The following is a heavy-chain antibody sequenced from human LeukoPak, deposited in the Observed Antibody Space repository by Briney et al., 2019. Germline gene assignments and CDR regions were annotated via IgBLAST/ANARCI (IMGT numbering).Heavy chain of an antibody. CDR2: ISYDGSNE. Sequence: PGGSLRLSCAASGFTFSTYTMHWVRQAPGQGLEWVAIISYDGSNEKYAVSVKGRFTISRDNSKNTVYLQMNGLRVEDTAVYYCARAPNYYETNDLWGQGTLVTVSS. CDR1: GFTFSTYT. CDR3: ARAPNYYETNDL. V-gene: IGHV3-30*01. J-gene: IGHJ5*02. D-gene: IGHD3-22*01.